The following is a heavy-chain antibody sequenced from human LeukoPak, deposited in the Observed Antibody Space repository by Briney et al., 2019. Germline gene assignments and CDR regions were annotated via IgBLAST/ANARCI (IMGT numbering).Heavy chain of an antibody. J-gene: IGHJ4*02. D-gene: IGHD4-23*01. CDR1: GGSISSYY. CDR2: IYYSGST. Sequence: SETLSLTCTVSGGSISSYYWSWTRQPPGKGLEWIGYIYYSGSTNYNPSLKSRVTISVDTSKNQFSLKLSSVTAADTAVYYCARRGGHGGSFDYWGQGTLVTVSS. V-gene: IGHV4-59*08. CDR3: ARRGGHGGSFDY.